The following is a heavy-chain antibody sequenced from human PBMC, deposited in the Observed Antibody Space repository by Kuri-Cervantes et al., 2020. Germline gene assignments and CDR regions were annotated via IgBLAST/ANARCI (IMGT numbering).Heavy chain of an antibody. D-gene: IGHD5-12*01. V-gene: IGHV4-59*01. CDR3: ARGYSGYDRVFDY. CDR1: GGSFSDYF. Sequence: SETLSLTCAVYGGSFSDYFWSWIRQPPGKGLEWIGYIYYIGGTNYNPSLKSRVTISVDTSKNQFSLKLSSVTAADTAVYYCARGYSGYDRVFDYWGQGTLVTVSS. J-gene: IGHJ4*02. CDR2: IYYIGGT.